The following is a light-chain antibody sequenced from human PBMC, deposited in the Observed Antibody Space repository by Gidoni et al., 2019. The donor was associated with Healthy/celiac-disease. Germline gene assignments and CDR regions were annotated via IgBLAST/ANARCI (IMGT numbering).Light chain of an antibody. CDR3: AAWDDSLNGRWV. V-gene: IGLV1-44*01. CDR1: SSNIGSNT. CDR2: SNN. Sequence: QSVLTQPPSASGPPGQRVTISCSGSSSNIGSNTVNWYQQLPGTAPTLLIYSNNQRPSGVPDRFSGSKSGTSASLAISGLQSEDEADYYCAAWDDSLNGRWVVGGGTKLTVL. J-gene: IGLJ3*02.